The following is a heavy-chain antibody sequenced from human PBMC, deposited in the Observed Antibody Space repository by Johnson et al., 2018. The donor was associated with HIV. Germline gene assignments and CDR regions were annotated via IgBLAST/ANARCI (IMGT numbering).Heavy chain of an antibody. CDR3: AREANAFDI. J-gene: IGHJ3*02. V-gene: IGHV3-66*01. CDR2: IYSGGST. CDR1: GFTFSSHA. Sequence: VQLVESGGGVVQPGRSLRLSCAASGFTFSSHAMHWVRQAPGKGLEWVSVIYSGGSTYYPDSVKGRFTISRDNSKNTLYLQMNSLRAEDTAVYYCAREANAFDIWGQGTMVTVSS.